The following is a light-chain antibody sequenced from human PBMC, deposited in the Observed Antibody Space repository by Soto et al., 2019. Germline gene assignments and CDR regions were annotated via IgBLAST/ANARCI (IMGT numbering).Light chain of an antibody. CDR3: QQYENLPIT. J-gene: IGKJ5*01. CDR1: QTISRW. V-gene: IGKV1-33*01. CDR2: DVS. Sequence: DIQMTQSPSTLSASVGDRVTITCRASQTISRWLAWYQQKPGKAPKLLIYDVSNVATGVPSRFSGSGSGTDFTFTISSLQAEDIATYYCQQYENLPITFGQGTRLEIK.